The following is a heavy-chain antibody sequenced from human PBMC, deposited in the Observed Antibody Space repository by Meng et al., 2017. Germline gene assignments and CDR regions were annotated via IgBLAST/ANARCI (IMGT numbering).Heavy chain of an antibody. CDR2: IDPKNGDT. D-gene: IGHD6-13*01. CDR1: GDTFPDYY. V-gene: IGHV1-2*06. CDR3: ARDEDISAAGKLFGDY. Sequence: GQLVQTGAEVKTPGASVKISRKPSGDTFPDYYIPWGRQAPGQGLEWMGRIDPKNGDTHYAQKFQGRVTMTGDTSISTAYMDLSGLRSDDTAVYYCARDEDISAAGKLFGDYWGQGTLVTVSS. J-gene: IGHJ4*02.